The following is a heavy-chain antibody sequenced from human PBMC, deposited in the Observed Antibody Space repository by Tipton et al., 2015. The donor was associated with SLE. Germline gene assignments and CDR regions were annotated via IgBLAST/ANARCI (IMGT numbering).Heavy chain of an antibody. CDR3: ARDLGTSYWD. J-gene: IGHJ4*02. CDR1: GGSISSYY. Sequence: LRLSCTVSGGSISSYYWSWIRQPPGKGLEWIGYIYYSGSTNYNPSLKSRVTISVDTSKNQFSLKLSSVTAADTAVYYCARDLGTSYWDWGQGTLVTVSS. CDR2: IYYSGST. V-gene: IGHV4-59*01. D-gene: IGHD2-15*01.